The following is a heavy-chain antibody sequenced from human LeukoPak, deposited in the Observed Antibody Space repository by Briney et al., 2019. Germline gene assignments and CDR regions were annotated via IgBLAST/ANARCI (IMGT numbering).Heavy chain of an antibody. CDR2: IYYSGST. D-gene: IGHD6-13*01. Sequence: PSETLSLTCTVSGGSISSSSYYWGWIRQPPGKGLEWIGSIYYSGSTYYNPSLKSRVTISVDTSKNQFSLKLSSVTAADTAVYYCATIRPVASDVDSSSWYGFRDPRYYYYYGMDVWGQGTTVTVSS. J-gene: IGHJ6*02. CDR1: GGSISSSSYY. CDR3: ATIRPVASDVDSSSWYGFRDPRYYYYYGMDV. V-gene: IGHV4-39*07.